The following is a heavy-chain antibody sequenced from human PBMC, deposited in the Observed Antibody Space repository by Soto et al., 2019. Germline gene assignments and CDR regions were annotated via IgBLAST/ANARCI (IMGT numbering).Heavy chain of an antibody. D-gene: IGHD6-25*01. CDR2: ISPYNDYT. CDR1: GYTFIRYG. J-gene: IGHJ3*02. V-gene: IGHV1-18*01. CDR3: ATYSSAPYDAFDI. Sequence: ASVKVSCKASGYTFIRYGITWVRQAPGQGLEWMGWISPYNDYTIYAQKLQGRVTMTTDTSTRTVYLDLRSLKSDDTAVYYCATYSSAPYDAFDIWGQGTMVPVSS.